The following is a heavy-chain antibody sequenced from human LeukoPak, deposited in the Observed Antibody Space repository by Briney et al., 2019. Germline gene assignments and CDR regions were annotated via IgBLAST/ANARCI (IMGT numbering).Heavy chain of an antibody. Sequence: GGSLRLSCAASGFTFSSYWMHWVRQAPGKGLVWVSRINSDGSTTTYADSVKGRFTISRDNAKNTLYLQMNSLRAEDTAVYYCARGTVAARDYYGMDVWGQGTTVTASS. D-gene: IGHD6-6*01. V-gene: IGHV3-74*01. CDR3: ARGTVAARDYYGMDV. CDR1: GFTFSSYW. J-gene: IGHJ6*02. CDR2: INSDGSTT.